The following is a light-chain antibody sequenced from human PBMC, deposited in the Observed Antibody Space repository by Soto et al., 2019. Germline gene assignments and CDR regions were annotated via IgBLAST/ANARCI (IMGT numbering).Light chain of an antibody. CDR1: QSVSSY. V-gene: IGKV3-11*01. CDR3: QQRSTWPIT. CDR2: DAS. J-gene: IGKJ5*01. Sequence: EIVLTQSPATLSLSPRERATLSYRASQSVSSYLAWYQQKPGQAPRLLIYDASNRATGIPARFSGSGSGTDFTLTISSLEPEDFAVYYCQQRSTWPITFGQGTRLEIK.